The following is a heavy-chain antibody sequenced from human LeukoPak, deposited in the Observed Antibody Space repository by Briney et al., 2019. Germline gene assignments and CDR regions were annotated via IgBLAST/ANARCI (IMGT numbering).Heavy chain of an antibody. V-gene: IGHV4-31*03. D-gene: IGHD2-2*01. CDR1: GGSISSGGYY. J-gene: IGHJ6*04. CDR2: IYYSGST. Sequence: SETLSLTCTVSGGSISSGGYYWSWIRQHPGKGLEWIGYIYYSGSTYYNPSLKSRVTISVDTSKNQFSLKLCSVTAADTAVYYCARGVIPAVHLDVWGKGTTVTVSS. CDR3: ARGVIPAVHLDV.